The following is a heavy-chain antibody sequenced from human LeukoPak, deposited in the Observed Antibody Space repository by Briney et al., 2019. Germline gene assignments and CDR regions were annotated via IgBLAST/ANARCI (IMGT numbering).Heavy chain of an antibody. Sequence: GRTLRLSCAASGFTFSSHGMHWVRQAPGKGLEWKAVIWYDGSNKYYADSVKGRFTISRDNSKNTLYLQMNSLRAEDTAVYFCARGYGSGSPLYYYYGMDVWGKGTTVTVSS. V-gene: IGHV3-33*01. CDR1: GFTFSSHG. CDR3: ARGYGSGSPLYYYYGMDV. J-gene: IGHJ6*04. D-gene: IGHD3-10*01. CDR2: IWYDGSNK.